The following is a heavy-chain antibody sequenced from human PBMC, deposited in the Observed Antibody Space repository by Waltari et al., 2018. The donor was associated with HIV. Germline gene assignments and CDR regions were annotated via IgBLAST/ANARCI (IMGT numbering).Heavy chain of an antibody. CDR3: ARGSSYSAHNWLDP. J-gene: IGHJ5*02. CDR2: VYHNGST. Sequence: QVQLPESGPGLVKPSGTLSLTCAVSGGSIGSSNWWVWVRQPAGKGLEWIGDVYHNGSTNYNPSLKSRVTISVDTSKSRFFLSLKSVTAADTAIYYCARGSSYSAHNWLDPWGQGTLVTVSS. V-gene: IGHV4-4*02. CDR1: GGSIGSSNW. D-gene: IGHD2-15*01.